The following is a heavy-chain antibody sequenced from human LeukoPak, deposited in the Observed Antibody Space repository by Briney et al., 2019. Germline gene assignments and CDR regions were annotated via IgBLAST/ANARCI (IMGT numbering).Heavy chain of an antibody. Sequence: SETLSLTCTVSGGSISSYYWSWIRQPPGKGLEWIGYIYYSGSTNYNPSLKSRVTISVDTSKNQFSLKLSSVTAADTAVYYCARAPWDYYFDYWGQGTLVTVSS. J-gene: IGHJ4*02. D-gene: IGHD1-26*01. CDR2: IYYSGST. V-gene: IGHV4-59*01. CDR1: GGSISSYY. CDR3: ARAPWDYYFDY.